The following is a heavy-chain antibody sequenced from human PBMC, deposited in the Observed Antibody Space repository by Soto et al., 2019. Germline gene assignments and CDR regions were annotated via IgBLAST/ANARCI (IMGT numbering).Heavy chain of an antibody. J-gene: IGHJ4*02. CDR3: ARRYGYYFDY. CDR2: IYYSGST. Sequence: SETLSLTCTVSGGSISSSSYYWGWIRQPPGKGLEWIGSIYYSGSTYYNPSLKSRVTISVDTSKNQFSLKLSSVTAADTAVYYCARRYGYYFDYWGQGTLLTVSS. D-gene: IGHD4-17*01. V-gene: IGHV4-39*01. CDR1: GGSISSSSYY.